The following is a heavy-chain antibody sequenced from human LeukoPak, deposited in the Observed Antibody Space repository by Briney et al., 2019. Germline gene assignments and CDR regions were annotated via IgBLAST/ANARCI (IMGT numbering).Heavy chain of an antibody. J-gene: IGHJ5*02. Sequence: ASVTVSCKASGYTFTGYYMHWVRQAPGQGLEWMGWINPNSGGTNYAQKFQGRVTMTRDTSISTAYMELSRLRSDDTAVYYCARLLGYCSGGSCRRLFDPWGQGTLVTVSS. CDR2: INPNSGGT. CDR1: GYTFTGYY. V-gene: IGHV1-2*02. CDR3: ARLLGYCSGGSCRRLFDP. D-gene: IGHD2-15*01.